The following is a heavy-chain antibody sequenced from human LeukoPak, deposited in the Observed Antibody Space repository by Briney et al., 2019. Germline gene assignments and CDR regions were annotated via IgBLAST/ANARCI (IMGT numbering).Heavy chain of an antibody. V-gene: IGHV4-59*02. Sequence: PSETLSLTCTISGGSVSDYYWSWIRQSPGKGLEWIGYIYYTGSTNYNPSLKSRVTISVDTSKNQFSLKLSSVTAADTAVYYCARLVRGIYDYFDYWGQGTLVTVSS. CDR2: IYYTGST. CDR1: GGSVSDYY. D-gene: IGHD3-10*01. J-gene: IGHJ4*02. CDR3: ARLVRGIYDYFDY.